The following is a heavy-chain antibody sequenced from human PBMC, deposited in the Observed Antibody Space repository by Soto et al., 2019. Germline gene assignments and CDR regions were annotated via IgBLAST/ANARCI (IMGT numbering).Heavy chain of an antibody. CDR1: GGSVSSGRYY. CDR2: IYYIGTT. Sequence: KPSETLSLTCTVSGGSVSSGRYYWSWIRQPPGKGLEWIGHIYYIGTTHYSPSLKSRVTISLDTSKNQFSLRLSSVTAADTAVYYCARSGSNSGADAFDTWGQGTMVTVSS. D-gene: IGHD5-18*01. CDR3: ARSGSNSGADAFDT. J-gene: IGHJ3*02. V-gene: IGHV4-61*01.